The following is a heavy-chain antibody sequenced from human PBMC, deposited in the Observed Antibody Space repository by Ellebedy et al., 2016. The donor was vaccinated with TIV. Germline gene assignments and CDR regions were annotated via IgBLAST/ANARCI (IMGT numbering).Heavy chain of an antibody. CDR2: IIPILGIA. CDR1: GGTFSSYA. D-gene: IGHD5-24*01. J-gene: IGHJ3*02. Sequence: AASVKVSCKASGGTFSSYAISWVRQAPGQGLEWMGGIIPILGIANYAQKFQGRVTITADKSTSTAYMELSSLRSEDTAVYYCARQMASDAFDIWGQGTMVTVSS. CDR3: ARQMASDAFDI. V-gene: IGHV1-69*10.